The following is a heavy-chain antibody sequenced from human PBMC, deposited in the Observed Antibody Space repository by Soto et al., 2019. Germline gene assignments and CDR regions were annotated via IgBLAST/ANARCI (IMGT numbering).Heavy chain of an antibody. CDR2: ISYDGSNI. CDR1: GFTFSSYG. CDR3: AKTDYGGNLGYFQH. V-gene: IGHV3-30*18. J-gene: IGHJ1*01. Sequence: QVQLVESGGGVVQPGRSLRLSCAASGFTFSSYGMHWVRQAPGKGLEWVAVISYDGSNIYYADSVKGRFTISRDNSKNTLYLQMNSLRAEDTAVYYCAKTDYGGNLGYFQHWGQGTLVTVSS. D-gene: IGHD4-17*01.